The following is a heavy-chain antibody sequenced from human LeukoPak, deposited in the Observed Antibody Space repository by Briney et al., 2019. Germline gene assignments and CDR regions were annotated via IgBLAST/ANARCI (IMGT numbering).Heavy chain of an antibody. Sequence: GASVKVSCKASGYTFTAYYIHWVRPAPEQGLEWMGWINPNTGGTNHAQKFQGRVTMTRDTSITTAYMELSRLRSDDTAVYYCARDYYGDRYFDYWGQGTLVTVSS. D-gene: IGHD4-17*01. CDR1: GYTFTAYY. V-gene: IGHV1-2*02. CDR2: INPNTGGT. CDR3: ARDYYGDRYFDY. J-gene: IGHJ4*02.